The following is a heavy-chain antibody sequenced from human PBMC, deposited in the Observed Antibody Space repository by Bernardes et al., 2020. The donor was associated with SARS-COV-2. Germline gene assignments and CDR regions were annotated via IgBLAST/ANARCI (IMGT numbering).Heavy chain of an antibody. CDR3: VKGGWEN. J-gene: IGHJ4*02. CDR2: ISYDETKK. V-gene: IGHV3-30*18. CDR1: GFTFSSSG. D-gene: IGHD1-26*01. Sequence: GSLRLSCAASGFTFSSSGMHWVRQAPGKGLEWVAVISYDETKKYYVDSVQGRFTISRDNSKNTLYLQMNNLRAEDTAVYYCVKGGWENWGQGALVTVSS.